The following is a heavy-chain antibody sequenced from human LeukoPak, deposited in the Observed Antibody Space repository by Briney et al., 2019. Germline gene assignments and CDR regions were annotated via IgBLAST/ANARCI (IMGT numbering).Heavy chain of an antibody. CDR1: GGSISSGSYY. J-gene: IGHJ4*02. CDR2: IYTSGST. V-gene: IGHV4-61*02. CDR3: ARDRRTGTTFSFDY. D-gene: IGHD1-7*01. Sequence: SETLSLTCTVSGGSISSGSYYWSWIRQPAGKGREWIGRIYTSGSTNYNPSLKSRVTISVDTSKKQFSLKLSSVTAADTAVYYCARDRRTGTTFSFDYWGEGTLVTVSS.